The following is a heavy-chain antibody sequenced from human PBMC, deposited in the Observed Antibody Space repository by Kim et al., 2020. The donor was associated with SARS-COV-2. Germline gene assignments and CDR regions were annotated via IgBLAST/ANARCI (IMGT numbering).Heavy chain of an antibody. V-gene: IGHV1-8*01. CDR2: MNPNTGHT. Sequence: ASVKVSCKASGYTFTSSEINWVRQATGQGLEWVGLMNPNTGHTACAQKFQGRVIMTRNTSIATAYMELSSLRSEDTAVYYCARGRIAGPWGQGTLVTVSS. CDR3: ARGRIAGP. J-gene: IGHJ5*02. D-gene: IGHD6-13*01. CDR1: GYTFTSSE.